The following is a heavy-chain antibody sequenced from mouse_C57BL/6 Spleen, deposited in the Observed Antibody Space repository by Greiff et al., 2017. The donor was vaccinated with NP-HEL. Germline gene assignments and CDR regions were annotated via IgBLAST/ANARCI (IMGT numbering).Heavy chain of an antibody. CDR2: INPYNGDT. D-gene: IGHD1-1*01. J-gene: IGHJ1*03. CDR3: ARFGYGSSSHWYFDV. CDR1: GYSFTGYF. V-gene: IGHV1-20*01. Sequence: EVQLQQSGPELVKPGDSVKISCKASGYSFTGYFMNWVMQSHGKSLEWIGRINPYNGDTFYNQKFKGKATLTVDKSSSTAHMELRSLTSVDSAVYYCARFGYGSSSHWYFDVWGTGTTVTVSS.